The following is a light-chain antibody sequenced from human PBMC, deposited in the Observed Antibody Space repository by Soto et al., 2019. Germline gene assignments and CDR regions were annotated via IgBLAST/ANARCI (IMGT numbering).Light chain of an antibody. Sequence: EIVMTQSPATLSVSPGERATLSCRASQSVSSNLSWSQQQPGQAPRLLIYGASTRATGIPARFSGSGSGTDFTLTISRLQPEDFAVYYCQQYSNWPPWTFGQGTKVEIK. V-gene: IGKV3-15*01. CDR1: QSVSSN. J-gene: IGKJ1*01. CDR2: GAS. CDR3: QQYSNWPPWT.